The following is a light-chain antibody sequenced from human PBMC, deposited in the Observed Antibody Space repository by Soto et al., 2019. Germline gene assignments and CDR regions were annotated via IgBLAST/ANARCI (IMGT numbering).Light chain of an antibody. CDR2: KVT. Sequence: QSALTQPASVSGSPGQSITISCTATSSDVGASRYVSWYQQHPGKAPKLIIFKVTNRPSGVSYRFSGSQSGNTASLTISGLQAEDEATYYCFSYINTSSRLFGGGTKVTVL. J-gene: IGLJ3*02. CDR1: SSDVGASRY. V-gene: IGLV2-14*03. CDR3: FSYINTSSRL.